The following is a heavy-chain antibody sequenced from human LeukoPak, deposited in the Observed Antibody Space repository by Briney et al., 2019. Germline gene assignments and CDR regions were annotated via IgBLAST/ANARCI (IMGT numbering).Heavy chain of an antibody. Sequence: KPSETLSLTCTVSGGSISSGSSSWGRVRQPPGKGLEWIGNINYSGSTYYNPSLKSRVTISVDTSKSQFSLKLSSVTAADTAVYHCARRDSAYGARLDYWGQGTLVTVSS. CDR1: GGSISSGSSS. V-gene: IGHV4-39*01. CDR2: INYSGST. CDR3: ARRDSAYGARLDY. D-gene: IGHD5-12*01. J-gene: IGHJ4*02.